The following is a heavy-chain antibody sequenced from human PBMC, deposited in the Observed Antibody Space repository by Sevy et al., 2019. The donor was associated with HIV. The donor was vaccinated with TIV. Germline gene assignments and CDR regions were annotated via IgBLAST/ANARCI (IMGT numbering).Heavy chain of an antibody. CDR1: GFTFSDYF. CDR2: VDQDGSQK. CDR3: ARELWPGDY. V-gene: IGHV3-7*01. D-gene: IGHD2-21*01. Sequence: GGSLRLSCAASGFTFSDYFMGWVRQAPGKGLEGVANVDQDGSQKNYVASVKGRFTVSRDNAKNSLYLQMNRLRVDDTAVYYCARELWPGDYWGQGTLVTVSS. J-gene: IGHJ4*02.